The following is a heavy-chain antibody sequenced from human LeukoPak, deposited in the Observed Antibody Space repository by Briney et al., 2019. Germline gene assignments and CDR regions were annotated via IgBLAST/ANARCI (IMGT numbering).Heavy chain of an antibody. Sequence: GGSLGLSCAACGFAFSTYTMNWARQAPGKGLEWVASFNSGGTTTHYAFSVKGRFTISRDNAQNVLYLQMNGLRGDDAALYYCLRGDSRDFWGQGTLVTVSS. D-gene: IGHD3-22*01. CDR3: LRGDSRDF. CDR1: GFAFSTYT. CDR2: FNSGGTTT. J-gene: IGHJ4*02. V-gene: IGHV3-21*06.